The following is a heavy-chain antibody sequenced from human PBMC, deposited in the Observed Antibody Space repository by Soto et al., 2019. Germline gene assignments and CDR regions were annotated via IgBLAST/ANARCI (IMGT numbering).Heavy chain of an antibody. V-gene: IGHV1-69*08. CDR3: AREEYYYGSGAFFDY. CDR2: IIPILGIA. Sequence: QVQLVQSGAEVKKPGSSVKVSCKASGGTFSSYTISWVRQAPGQGLEWMGRIIPILGIANYAQKFQGRVTITADKSTSTADMELSSLRSEDTDVYYCAREEYYYGSGAFFDYWGQGALVTVSS. CDR1: GGTFSSYT. D-gene: IGHD3-10*01. J-gene: IGHJ4*02.